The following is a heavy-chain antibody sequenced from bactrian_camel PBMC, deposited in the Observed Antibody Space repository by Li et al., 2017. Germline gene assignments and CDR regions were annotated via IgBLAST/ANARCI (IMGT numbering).Heavy chain of an antibody. Sequence: VQLVESGGGSVQAGGSLRLSCAASGYTYSVYCMGWFRQAPGKEREGVAAIYISGGSTYYADSVEGRFAISRDNAKNTVYLQMNSLKPEDTAMFYCAAGPLLTYGSSTTFLARRLTEGNWGQGTQVTVS. CDR3: AAGPLLTYGSSTTFLARRLTEGN. V-gene: IGHV3S40*01. CDR1: GYTYSVYC. CDR2: IYISGGST. D-gene: IGHD6*01. J-gene: IGHJ4*01.